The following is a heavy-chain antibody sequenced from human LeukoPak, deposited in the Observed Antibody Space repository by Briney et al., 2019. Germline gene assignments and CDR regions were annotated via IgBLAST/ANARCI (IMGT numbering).Heavy chain of an antibody. CDR3: ARGDCSSTSCKINRGITIFGVVIERPGGAFDI. CDR2: MNPNSGNT. D-gene: IGHD3-3*01. V-gene: IGHV1-8*03. J-gene: IGHJ3*02. CDR1: GYTFTSYD. Sequence: ASVKVSCKASGYTFTSYDINWVRQATGQGLEWMGWMNPNSGNTGYAQEFQGRVTITRNTSISTAYMELSSLRSEDTAVYYCARGDCSSTSCKINRGITIFGVVIERPGGAFDIWGQGTMVTVSS.